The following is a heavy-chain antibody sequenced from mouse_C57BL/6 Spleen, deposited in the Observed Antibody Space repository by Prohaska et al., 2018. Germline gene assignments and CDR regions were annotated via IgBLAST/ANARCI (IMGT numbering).Heavy chain of an antibody. Sequence: QIQLVQSGPELKKPGETVKISCKASGYTFTPYGMSWVKQAPGKGLKWMGWINTYSGVPTYADDFKGRLAFSLETSASTAYLQINNLKNEDTATYFCARWGYYGSGAMDYWGQGTSVTVSS. D-gene: IGHD1-1*01. J-gene: IGHJ4*01. V-gene: IGHV9-3*01. CDR3: ARWGYYGSGAMDY. CDR1: GYTFTPYG. CDR2: INTYSGVP.